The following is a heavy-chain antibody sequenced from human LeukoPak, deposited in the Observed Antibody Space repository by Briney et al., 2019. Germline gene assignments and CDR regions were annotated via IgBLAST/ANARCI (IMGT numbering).Heavy chain of an antibody. CDR3: ASFGMHSSGWYGDY. CDR1: GGSFSGYY. V-gene: IGHV4-34*01. CDR2: INHSGST. D-gene: IGHD6-19*01. Sequence: SETLSLTCAVYGGSFSGYYWSWIRQPPGKGLEWIGEINHSGSTNYNPSLKSRVTISVDTSKNQFSLKLSSVTAADTAVYYCASFGMHSSGWYGDYWGQGTLVTVSS. J-gene: IGHJ4*02.